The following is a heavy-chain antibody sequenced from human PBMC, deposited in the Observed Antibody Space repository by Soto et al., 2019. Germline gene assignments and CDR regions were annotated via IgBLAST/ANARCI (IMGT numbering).Heavy chain of an antibody. CDR3: ARLHHYDFWSGPGMDV. Sequence: SETLSLTCAVYGGSFSGYYWSWIRQPPGKGLEWIGEINHSGSTNYNPSLKSRVTISVDTSKNQFSLKLSSVTAADTAVYYCARLHHYDFWSGPGMDVWGQGTTVTV. CDR1: GGSFSGYY. V-gene: IGHV4-34*01. CDR2: INHSGST. D-gene: IGHD3-3*01. J-gene: IGHJ6*02.